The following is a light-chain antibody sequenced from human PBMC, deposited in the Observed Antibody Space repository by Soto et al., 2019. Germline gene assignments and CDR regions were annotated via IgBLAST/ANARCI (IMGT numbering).Light chain of an antibody. Sequence: DIQMTQSPSSLSASVGDRVTITCRTSQDISNYLAWYQQKPGKVPKLLIYAASTLQSGVPSRFSGGGSGTDFSLTISSLQPEDVATYYCQKYNSAPHTFGGGTKGE. CDR2: AAS. V-gene: IGKV1-27*01. J-gene: IGKJ4*01. CDR3: QKYNSAPHT. CDR1: QDISNY.